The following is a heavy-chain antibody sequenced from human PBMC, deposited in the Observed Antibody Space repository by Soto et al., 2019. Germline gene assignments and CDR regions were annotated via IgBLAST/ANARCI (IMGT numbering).Heavy chain of an antibody. D-gene: IGHD1-26*01. CDR3: ARDSGRFYIDH. Sequence: PGGSLRLSCAASGFSFTSYSMNWVRQAPGKGLEWVSYISGSSGTIYYADSVKGRFTISRDNAKNSLFLQVNSLRAEDTAVYYCARDSGRFYIDHWGQGTLVTVSS. CDR2: ISGSSGTI. J-gene: IGHJ4*02. V-gene: IGHV3-48*04. CDR1: GFSFTSYS.